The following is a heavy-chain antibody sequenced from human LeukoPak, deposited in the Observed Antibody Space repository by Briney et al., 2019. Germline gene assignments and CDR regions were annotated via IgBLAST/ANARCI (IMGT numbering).Heavy chain of an antibody. J-gene: IGHJ4*02. CDR1: GFTFSSYN. D-gene: IGHD2-21*01. CDR2: IYYSGST. CDR3: ARDRLPGPR. Sequence: LRLSCAACGFTFSSYNMNWARQAPGKGLEWIGYIYYSGSTYYNPSLKSRVTISVDTSKNQFSLKLSSVTAADTAVYYCARDRLPGPRWGQGTLVTVSS. V-gene: IGHV4-30-4*08.